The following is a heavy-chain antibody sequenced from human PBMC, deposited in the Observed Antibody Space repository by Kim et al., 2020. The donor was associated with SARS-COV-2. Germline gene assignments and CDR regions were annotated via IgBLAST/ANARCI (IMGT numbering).Heavy chain of an antibody. CDR2: ISGSGGST. Sequence: GGSLRLSCAASGFTFSSYAMSWVRQAPGKGLEWVSAISGSGGSTYYADSVKGRFTISRDNSKNTLYLQMNSLRAEDTAVYYCAKDIVVVVAATNLVDYWGQGTLVTVSS. CDR1: GFTFSSYA. J-gene: IGHJ4*02. CDR3: AKDIVVVVAATNLVDY. V-gene: IGHV3-23*01. D-gene: IGHD2-15*01.